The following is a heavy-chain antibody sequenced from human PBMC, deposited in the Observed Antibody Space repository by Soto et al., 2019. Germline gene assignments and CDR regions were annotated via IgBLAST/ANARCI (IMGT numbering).Heavy chain of an antibody. CDR2: IFSGSNT. J-gene: IGHJ5*02. D-gene: IGHD2-15*01. V-gene: IGHV3-53*01. Sequence: EVQLVESGGGLIQPGKSLRISCAASGFTVTSDYMSWVRQAPGKGLEWVSLIFSGSNTYYADSVKGRFTTSRDNSKNTLYIQMNSLRAEDTAVYYCARGGTYCRGSRCYPHEFDPWGQGTLVTVSS. CDR1: GFTVTSDY. CDR3: ARGGTYCRGSRCYPHEFDP.